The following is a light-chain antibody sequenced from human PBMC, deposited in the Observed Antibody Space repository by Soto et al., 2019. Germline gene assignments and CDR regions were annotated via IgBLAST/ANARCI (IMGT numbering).Light chain of an antibody. Sequence: DIQMTQSPSTLSASVGDRVTITCRASQSIRSWLAWYQQKPGKAPELLIYDASSLNRGVPSRFSGSGSGTDLTLTIRRLQPDDFATYYCHQYNSYPRTFGHGTKVEIK. CDR2: DAS. J-gene: IGKJ1*01. CDR3: HQYNSYPRT. V-gene: IGKV1-5*01. CDR1: QSIRSW.